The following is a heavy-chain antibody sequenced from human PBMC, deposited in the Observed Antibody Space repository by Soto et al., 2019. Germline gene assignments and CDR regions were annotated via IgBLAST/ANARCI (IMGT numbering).Heavy chain of an antibody. V-gene: IGHV3-23*01. CDR2: ISGSGGTT. CDR1: GVTFSTYG. D-gene: IGHD6-13*01. Sequence: TGGFLRLSCAASGVTFSTYGMSWVRQAPGKGLEWISTISGSGGTTYYADSVKGRFTLSRDNSNNTLYLQMNSLTAEDTAVYYCARGGYSSSWYAEYFQHWGQGTLVTVSS. CDR3: ARGGYSSSWYAEYFQH. J-gene: IGHJ1*01.